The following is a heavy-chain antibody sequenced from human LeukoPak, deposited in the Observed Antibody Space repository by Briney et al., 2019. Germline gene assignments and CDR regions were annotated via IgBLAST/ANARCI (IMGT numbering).Heavy chain of an antibody. J-gene: IGHJ6*03. V-gene: IGHV4-38-2*01. CDR2: IYRSGST. Sequence: PSETLSLTCAVSGYSISSGYHWGWIRQPPGKGLEWIGRIYRSGSTYYNPSLKSRVTISVDTSKNQFSLKLSSVTAADTAVYYCARRARFWSGYYYYYYMDVWGKGTTVTASS. D-gene: IGHD3-3*01. CDR3: ARRARFWSGYYYYYYMDV. CDR1: GYSISSGYH.